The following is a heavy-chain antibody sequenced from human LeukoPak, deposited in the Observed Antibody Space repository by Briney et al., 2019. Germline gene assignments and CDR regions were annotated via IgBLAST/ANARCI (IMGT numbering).Heavy chain of an antibody. J-gene: IGHJ4*02. CDR2: LSDTSRT. D-gene: IGHD5-18*01. CDR3: AILSADTAMVGK. Sequence: GGSLRLSCAATGFTLSNYGVNWVRQAPGKGLEWVSGLSDTSRTYYADSVKGRFTISRDNSKNTLFLQMNSLRAADTAVYHCAILSADTAMVGKWGQGTLVTVSS. V-gene: IGHV3-23*01. CDR1: GFTLSNYG.